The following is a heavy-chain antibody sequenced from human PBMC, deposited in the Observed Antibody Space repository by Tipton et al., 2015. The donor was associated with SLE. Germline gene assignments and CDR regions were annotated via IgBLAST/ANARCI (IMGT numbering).Heavy chain of an antibody. CDR3: ARGVRVPAAISPLTTGSSGWFMDV. V-gene: IGHV3-11*01. CDR1: GFTFSDYY. J-gene: IGHJ6*03. D-gene: IGHD2-2*01. Sequence: GSLRLSCAASGFTFSDYYMSWIRQAPGKGLEWVSYISSSGSTIYYADSVKGRFTISRDNAKNSLYLQMNSLRAEDTAVYYCARGVRVPAAISPLTTGSSGWFMDVWGKGTTVSVSS. CDR2: ISSSGSTI.